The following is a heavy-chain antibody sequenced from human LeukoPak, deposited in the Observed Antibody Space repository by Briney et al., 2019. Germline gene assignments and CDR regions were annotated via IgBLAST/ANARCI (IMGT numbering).Heavy chain of an antibody. Sequence: SETLSLTCGVSGYSISSGYYWGWIRQPPGKGLEWIGSIYHSGNTYYSPSLKSRVTILVDTSKNQFSLKLTSVTAADTAVYYCARIGYCSGGSCYTGYWGQGTLVTVSS. CDR1: GYSISSGYY. D-gene: IGHD2-15*01. J-gene: IGHJ4*02. CDR2: IYHSGNT. V-gene: IGHV4-38-2*01. CDR3: ARIGYCSGGSCYTGY.